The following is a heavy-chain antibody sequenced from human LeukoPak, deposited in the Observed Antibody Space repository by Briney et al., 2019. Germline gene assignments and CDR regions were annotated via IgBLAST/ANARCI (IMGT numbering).Heavy chain of an antibody. CDR1: GYTFTSYD. V-gene: IGHV1-8*01. D-gene: IGHD1-1*01. J-gene: IGHJ5*02. CDR3: ARTRRTRNWFDP. Sequence: ASVKLSCKASGYTFTSYDINWVRQATGQGLEWMGWMNPNSGNTGYAQKFQGRVTMTRNTSISTAYMELSSLRSEDTAVYYCARTRRTRNWFDPWGQGTQVTVSS. CDR2: MNPNSGNT.